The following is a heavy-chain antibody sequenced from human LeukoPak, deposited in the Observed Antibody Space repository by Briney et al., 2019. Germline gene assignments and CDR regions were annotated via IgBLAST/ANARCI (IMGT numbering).Heavy chain of an antibody. CDR1: GFTFSNYA. CDR3: ARDMFTTGWSAFDI. Sequence: GGSLRLSCAASGFTFSNYAESWVRQAPGKGLEWISGISASGINTYSADSVKGRFTISRDNSKNTLSLQMSSLRAEDTAVYYCARDMFTTGWSAFDIWGPGTMVTVSS. D-gene: IGHD6-19*01. V-gene: IGHV3-23*01. J-gene: IGHJ3*02. CDR2: ISASGINT.